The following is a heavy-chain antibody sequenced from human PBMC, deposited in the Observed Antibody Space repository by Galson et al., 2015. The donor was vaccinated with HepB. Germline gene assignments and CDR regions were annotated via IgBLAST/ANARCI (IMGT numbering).Heavy chain of an antibody. CDR1: GYTFTSYG. V-gene: IGHV1-18*04. CDR2: ISAYNGNT. Sequence: SCKASGYTFTSYGISWVRQAPGQGLEWMGWISAYNGNTNYAQKLQGRVTMTTDTSTSTAYMELRSLRSDDTAVYYCARLGGTPSDFPGYFDYWGQGTLVTVSS. J-gene: IGHJ4*02. D-gene: IGHD3-3*01. CDR3: ARLGGTPSDFPGYFDY.